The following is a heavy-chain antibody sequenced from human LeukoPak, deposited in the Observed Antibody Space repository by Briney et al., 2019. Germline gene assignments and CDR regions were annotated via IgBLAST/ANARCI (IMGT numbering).Heavy chain of an antibody. CDR3: ARVASSGWYFTRAKYYFDY. CDR2: INPSGGST. J-gene: IGHJ4*02. Sequence: ASVKVSCKASGYTFTSYYMHWVRQAPGQGLEWMGIINPSGGSTSYAQKFQGRVTMTRDMSTSTVYMELSSLRSEDTAVYFCARVASSGWYFTRAKYYFDYWGQGTLVTVSS. V-gene: IGHV1-46*01. D-gene: IGHD6-19*01. CDR1: GYTFTSYY.